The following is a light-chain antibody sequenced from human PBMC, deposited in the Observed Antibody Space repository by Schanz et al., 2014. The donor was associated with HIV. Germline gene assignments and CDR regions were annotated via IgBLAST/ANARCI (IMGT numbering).Light chain of an antibody. V-gene: IGLV2-8*01. J-gene: IGLJ2*01. CDR3: SSYVDTYSVI. Sequence: QSALTQPPSASGSPGQSVTFSCTGTSSDVGAYNSVSWYQQEPGKAPKLIIYEVNKRPSGVPDRFSGSKSGNTASLTVSGLQAEDEADYYCSSYVDTYSVIFGGGTKLTVL. CDR2: EVN. CDR1: SSDVGAYNS.